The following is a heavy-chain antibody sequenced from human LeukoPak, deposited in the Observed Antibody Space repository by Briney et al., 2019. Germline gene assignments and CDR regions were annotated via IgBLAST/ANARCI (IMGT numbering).Heavy chain of an antibody. V-gene: IGHV4-38-2*02. CDR2: IYHSGST. D-gene: IGHD6-19*01. Sequence: SETLSLTCTVSGYSISSGYYWGWIRQPPGKGLEWIGSIYHSGSTYYNPSLKSRVTISVDTSKNQFSLKLSSVTAADTAVYYCAGNPTYSSGWYAYDYWGQGTLVTVSS. CDR3: AGNPTYSSGWYAYDY. J-gene: IGHJ4*02. CDR1: GYSISSGYY.